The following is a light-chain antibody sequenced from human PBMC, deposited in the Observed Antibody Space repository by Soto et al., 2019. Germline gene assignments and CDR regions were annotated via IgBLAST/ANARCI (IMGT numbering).Light chain of an antibody. V-gene: IGKV3D-20*02. Sequence: EIVLTQSPGTLSLSPGERATLSCRASQSVTNRYLAWYQQKPGQAPRLLIYGASSRATGIPDRFIGSGSGAEFTLTISSLEPEDFAVYYCQQRSNSITFGQGTRLEIK. CDR2: GAS. CDR3: QQRSNSIT. J-gene: IGKJ5*01. CDR1: QSVTNRY.